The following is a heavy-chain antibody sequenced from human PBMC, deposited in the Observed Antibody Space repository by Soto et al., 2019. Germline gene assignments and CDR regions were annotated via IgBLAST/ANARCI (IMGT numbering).Heavy chain of an antibody. CDR3: ARVGAVSDFWSGYHNTYYYYYMDV. D-gene: IGHD3-3*01. V-gene: IGHV3-33*01. CDR1: GFTFSSYG. J-gene: IGHJ6*03. CDR2: IWYDGSNK. Sequence: GGSLRLSCAASGFTFSSYGMHWVRQAPGKGLEWVAVIWYDGSNKYYADSVKGRFTISRDNSKNTLYLQMNSLRAEDTAVYYCARVGAVSDFWSGYHNTYYYYYMDVWGKGTTVTVSS.